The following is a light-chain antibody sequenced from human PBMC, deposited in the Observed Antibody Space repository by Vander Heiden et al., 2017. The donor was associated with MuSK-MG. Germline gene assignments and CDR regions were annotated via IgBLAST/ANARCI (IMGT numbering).Light chain of an antibody. CDR1: QDISNY. CDR3: QQYENHPQT. V-gene: IGKV1-33*01. Sequence: DIQMTQSPSSLSASVGDRVTITCPASQDISNYLNWYQQKPGKAPKLLIYDASNLETGVPSRFSGSGSWTEVTFTSSSLQPDDIATYYCQQYENHPQTFGEGTKVEIK. J-gene: IGKJ4*02. CDR2: DAS.